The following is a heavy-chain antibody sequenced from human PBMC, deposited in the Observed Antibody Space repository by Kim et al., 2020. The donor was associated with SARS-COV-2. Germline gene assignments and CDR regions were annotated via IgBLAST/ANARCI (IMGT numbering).Heavy chain of an antibody. CDR1: GFTFSSYG. V-gene: IGHV3-33*08. D-gene: IGHD3-22*01. J-gene: IGHJ3*02. CDR3: ARDPIPLNYYDSSGYYPNHDAFDI. CDR2: IWYDGSNK. Sequence: GGSLRLSCAASGFTFSSYGMHWVRQAPGKGLEWVAVIWYDGSNKYYADSVKGRFTISRDNSKNTLYLQMNSLRAEDTAVYYCARDPIPLNYYDSSGYYPNHDAFDIWGQGTMVTVSS.